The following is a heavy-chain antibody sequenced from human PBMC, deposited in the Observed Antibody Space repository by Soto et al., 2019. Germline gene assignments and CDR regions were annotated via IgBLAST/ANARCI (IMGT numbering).Heavy chain of an antibody. CDR1: GYTFTNYA. D-gene: IGHD5-12*01. J-gene: IGHJ6*02. CDR2: ISAYNGNT. CDR3: AREGGYSGYDLRHYYYYYGMDV. V-gene: IGHV1-18*04. Sequence: QVQLVQSGAEVKKPGASVKVSCKASGYTFTNYAISWVRQAPGQGLEWMGWISAYNGNTNYAQKLQGRVTMTTDTSTSTAYMELRSLRSDDTAVYYCAREGGYSGYDLRHYYYYYGMDVWGQGTTVTVSS.